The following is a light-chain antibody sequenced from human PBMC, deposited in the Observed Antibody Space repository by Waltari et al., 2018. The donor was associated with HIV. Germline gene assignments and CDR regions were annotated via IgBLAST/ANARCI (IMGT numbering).Light chain of an antibody. CDR3: SSYAGTSNFVL. CDR2: NVS. Sequence: QSALTQPRSVSESPGQSVTISCTGTSSDVGAYNYVSSYQQHPGRAPKFIIYNVSERPSGVPDRFSGSKSGNTASLTISGLQAEDEADYYCSSYAGTSNFVLFGGGTKLTVL. V-gene: IGLV2-11*01. J-gene: IGLJ2*01. CDR1: SSDVGAYNY.